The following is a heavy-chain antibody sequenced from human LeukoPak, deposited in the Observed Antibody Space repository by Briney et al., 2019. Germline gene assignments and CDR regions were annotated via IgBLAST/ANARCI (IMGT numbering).Heavy chain of an antibody. J-gene: IGHJ4*02. Sequence: ASVKVSCKASGYTFTSYYMHWVRQAPGQGLEWMGIINPSGDSTSYAQKFQGRVTMTRDTSTSTVYMELSSLRSEDTAVYYCARENSLRDGRWLQAMGDYFDYWGQGTLVTVSS. D-gene: IGHD5-24*01. CDR1: GYTFTSYY. V-gene: IGHV1-46*01. CDR2: INPSGDST. CDR3: ARENSLRDGRWLQAMGDYFDY.